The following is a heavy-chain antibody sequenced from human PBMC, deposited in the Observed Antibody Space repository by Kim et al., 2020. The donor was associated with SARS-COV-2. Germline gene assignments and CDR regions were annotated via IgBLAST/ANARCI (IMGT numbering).Heavy chain of an antibody. D-gene: IGHD3-10*01. V-gene: IGHV3-33*06. Sequence: VEGRFTMPRDNSKNPLYLQMNSLRAEDTAVYYCAKTKGGYGSGSNYGMDVWGQGTTVTVSS. J-gene: IGHJ6*02. CDR3: AKTKGGYGSGSNYGMDV.